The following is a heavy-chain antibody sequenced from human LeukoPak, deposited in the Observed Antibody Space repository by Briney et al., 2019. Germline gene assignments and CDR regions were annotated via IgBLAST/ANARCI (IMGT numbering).Heavy chain of an antibody. CDR3: AKEGTKSSGTRDLDY. J-gene: IGHJ4*02. D-gene: IGHD1-1*01. V-gene: IGHV3-30*02. CDR2: ITYDGNNK. Sequence: PEGSLRLSCAASGLIFRDYGMRCVRHAPGKGLEWVTFITYDGNNKYYRAPVRGRFTISREISKNTVSLQMNILTPEDTAVYYCAKEGTKSSGTRDLDYWGQGTLVTVSA. CDR1: GLIFRDYG.